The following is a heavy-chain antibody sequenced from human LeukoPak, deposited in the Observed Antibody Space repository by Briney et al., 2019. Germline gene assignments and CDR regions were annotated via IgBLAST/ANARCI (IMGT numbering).Heavy chain of an antibody. D-gene: IGHD5-18*01. Sequence: GGSLRLSCAASGFTFSGYWMHWVRQAPGKGLVWVSRINSDGSSTNYADSVKGRFTISRDNAKNTLYLQMNTLRAEDTAVYYCARGGTYSSGLPGPWGQGTLVTVSS. V-gene: IGHV3-74*01. CDR2: INSDGSST. CDR1: GFTFSGYW. J-gene: IGHJ5*02. CDR3: ARGGTYSSGLPGP.